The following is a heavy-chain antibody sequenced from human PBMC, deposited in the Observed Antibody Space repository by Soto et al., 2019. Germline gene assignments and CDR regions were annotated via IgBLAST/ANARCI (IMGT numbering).Heavy chain of an antibody. J-gene: IGHJ5*02. D-gene: IGHD5-12*01. V-gene: IGHV1-18*01. CDR1: GYTFFTYD. CDR2: ISTYSGDT. CDR3: ARHHGPTTSENWFDP. Sequence: QVHLVQSGVEVKTPGASVKVSCQASGYTFFTYDISWVRQAPGQGLEWMGWISTYSGDTKYDQKFQGRVTMTTDPSTTPAYLDLSSLRSDDTAVYYCARHHGPTTSENWFDPWGQGTLVTVSS.